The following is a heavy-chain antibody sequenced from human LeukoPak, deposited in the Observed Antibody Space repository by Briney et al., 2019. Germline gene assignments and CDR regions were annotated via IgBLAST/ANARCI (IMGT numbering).Heavy chain of an antibody. CDR3: AKDGNRQLVLLDY. Sequence: PGGSLRLSCAASGFTFDDYAMHWVRQAPGKGLEWVSGISWNSGSIGYADSVKGRFTISRDNAKNSLYLQMNSLRAEDTALYYCAKDGNRQLVLLDYWGQGTLVTVSS. CDR1: GFTFDDYA. J-gene: IGHJ4*02. CDR2: ISWNSGSI. V-gene: IGHV3-9*01. D-gene: IGHD6-13*01.